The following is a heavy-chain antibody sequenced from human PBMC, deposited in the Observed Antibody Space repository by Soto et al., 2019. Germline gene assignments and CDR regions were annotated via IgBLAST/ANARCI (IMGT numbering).Heavy chain of an antibody. CDR2: IYYSGST. V-gene: IGHV4-59*01. CDR1: GGSISIYY. Sequence: SETLCLTCTVCGGSISIYYWSWIRQPPGKGLEWIGYIYYSGSTNYNPSLKSRVTISVDTSKNQFSLKLRSVTAADTAVYYCARGRKDHTTDYYYGMDVWGQGTTVTVSS. D-gene: IGHD1-26*01. CDR3: ARGRKDHTTDYYYGMDV. J-gene: IGHJ6*01.